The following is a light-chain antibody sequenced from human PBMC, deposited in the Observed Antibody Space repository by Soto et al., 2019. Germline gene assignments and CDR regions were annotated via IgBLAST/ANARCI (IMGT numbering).Light chain of an antibody. Sequence: EIVLTPSHGTLSLSPGESANTSCWASQSVSSSYLAWYQQKPGQAPRLLIYGESTRATGVPARFSGSGSGTEFTPITTSLQSEDFAVYYCHQYNNWPLPVAGGTKV. CDR2: GES. CDR1: QSVSSSY. J-gene: IGKJ4*01. V-gene: IGKV3-15*01. CDR3: HQYNNWPLP.